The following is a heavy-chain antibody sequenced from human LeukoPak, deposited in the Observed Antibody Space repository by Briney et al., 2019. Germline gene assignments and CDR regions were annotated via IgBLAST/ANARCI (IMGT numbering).Heavy chain of an antibody. Sequence: SETLSLTCAVYGGSFSGYYWSWIRQPPGKGLEWIGEINHSGSTNYNPSLKSRVTISVDTSKNQFSLKLSSVTAADTAVYYCARETDIVATITVGYYFDYWGQGTLVTVSS. CDR2: INHSGST. V-gene: IGHV4-34*01. CDR3: ARETDIVATITVGYYFDY. CDR1: GGSFSGYY. D-gene: IGHD5-12*01. J-gene: IGHJ4*02.